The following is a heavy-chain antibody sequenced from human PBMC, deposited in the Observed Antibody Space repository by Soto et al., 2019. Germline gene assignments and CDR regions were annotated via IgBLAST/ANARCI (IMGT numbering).Heavy chain of an antibody. V-gene: IGHV3-30*18. J-gene: IGHJ5*02. D-gene: IGHD6-13*01. Sequence: PGGSLRLSCAASGFTFSSYGMHWVRQAPGKGLEWVAVISYDGSNKYYADSVKGRFTISRDNSKNTLYLQMNSLRAEDTAVYYCAKTWQKLVRGPNWFDHWGQGTLVTVSS. CDR2: ISYDGSNK. CDR3: AKTWQKLVRGPNWFDH. CDR1: GFTFSSYG.